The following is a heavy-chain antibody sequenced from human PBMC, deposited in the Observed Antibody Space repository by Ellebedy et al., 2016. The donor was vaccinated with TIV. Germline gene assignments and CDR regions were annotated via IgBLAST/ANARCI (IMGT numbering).Heavy chain of an antibody. CDR3: ARDKRGYSLLNWFDP. Sequence: GGSLRLSXAASGFTFSSYSMNWVRQAPGKGLEWVSSISSSSSYIYYADSVKGRFTISRDNAKNSLYLQMNSLRAEDTAVYYCARDKRGYSLLNWFDPWGQGTLVTVSS. V-gene: IGHV3-21*01. J-gene: IGHJ5*02. CDR2: ISSSSSYI. D-gene: IGHD5-18*01. CDR1: GFTFSSYS.